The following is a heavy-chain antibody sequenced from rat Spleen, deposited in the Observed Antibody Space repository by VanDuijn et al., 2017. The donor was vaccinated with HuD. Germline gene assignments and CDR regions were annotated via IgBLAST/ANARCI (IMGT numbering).Heavy chain of an antibody. D-gene: IGHD2-1*01. Sequence: EVQLVESGGGLVQPGRSLKLTCVASGFTFNKYWMTWIRQAPGKGLEWVASITNLGGSTYYSDSVKGRFTVSRDNTKSTLYLQMDSLRSEDTATYYCAETYGLAYWGQGTLVTVSS. CDR3: AETYGLAY. J-gene: IGHJ3*01. V-gene: IGHV5-31*01. CDR1: GFTFNKYW. CDR2: ITNLGGST.